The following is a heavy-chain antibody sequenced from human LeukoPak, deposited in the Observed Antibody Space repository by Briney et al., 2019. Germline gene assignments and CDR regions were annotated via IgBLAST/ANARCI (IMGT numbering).Heavy chain of an antibody. V-gene: IGHV1-8*01. D-gene: IGHD3-3*01. Sequence: ASVKVSCKASGYTLTSYDINWVRQATGQGLEWVGWMNPNSGNTGYAQKFQGRVTMTRNTSISTAYMELSSLRSEDTAVYYCASAYYDFWSGSNWFDPWGQGTLVTVSS. CDR2: MNPNSGNT. CDR3: ASAYYDFWSGSNWFDP. CDR1: GYTLTSYD. J-gene: IGHJ5*02.